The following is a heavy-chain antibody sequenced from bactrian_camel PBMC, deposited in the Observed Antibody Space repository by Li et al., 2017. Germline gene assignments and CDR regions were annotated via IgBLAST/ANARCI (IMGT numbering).Heavy chain of an antibody. Sequence: VQLVESGGGLVQPGGSLRLSCAASGFTFSSYYMRWVRQAPGKGLEWVSAIDSGGGVTGYADSVKGRFTISRDNAQNAVYLQMNSLKPEDTAMYYCAKGLGNGVVAGNLPRNYWGQGTQVTVS. CDR2: IDSGGGVT. V-gene: IGHV3S40*01. J-gene: IGHJ4*01. CDR1: GFTFSSYY. CDR3: AKGLGNGVVAGNLPRNY. D-gene: IGHD6*01.